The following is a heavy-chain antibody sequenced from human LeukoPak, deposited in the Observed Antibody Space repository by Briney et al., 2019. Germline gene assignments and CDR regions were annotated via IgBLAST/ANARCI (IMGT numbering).Heavy chain of an antibody. J-gene: IGHJ4*02. D-gene: IGHD3-22*01. CDR3: ARDLHFRVYDSSIYYPY. V-gene: IGHV3-48*01. Sequence: GGSLRLSCAASGFTFSNAWMSWVRQAPGKGLEWISYISSSSRTIYYADSVKGRFTISRDNAKNSLYLQMNSLRAEDTAVYYCARDLHFRVYDSSIYYPYWGQGTLVTVSS. CDR1: GFTFSNAW. CDR2: ISSSSRTI.